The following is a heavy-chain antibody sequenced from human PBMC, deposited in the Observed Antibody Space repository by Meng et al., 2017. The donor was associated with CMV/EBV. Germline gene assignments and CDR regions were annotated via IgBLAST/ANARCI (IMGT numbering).Heavy chain of an antibody. CDR2: IYWDDDK. CDR3: ARIAAAGRFDY. V-gene: IGHV2-5*02. D-gene: IGHD6-13*01. J-gene: IGHJ4*02. CDR1: GLYISTSGVG. Sequence: QTTFKESGPTLVKPTQALTLTCTFSGLYISTSGVGVGWIRQPPGKALEWLALIYWDDDKRYSPSLKSRLTITKDTSKNQVVLTMTNMDPVDTATYYCARIAAAGRFDYWGQGTLVTVSS.